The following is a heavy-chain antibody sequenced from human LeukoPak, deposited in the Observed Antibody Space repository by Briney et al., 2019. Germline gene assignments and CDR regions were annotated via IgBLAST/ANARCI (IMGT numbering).Heavy chain of an antibody. CDR1: GFTLSSYA. V-gene: IGHV3-23*01. CDR2: ISGSGDRT. Sequence: PGGSLRLSCAASGFTLSSYAMNWVRQAPGKGLEWVSSISGSGDRTYYADSVNGRFTISRDNSKNTLYLQMNSLRAEDTAIYYCAKGGPYSSSWGGKFDHWGQGTLVTVSS. J-gene: IGHJ4*02. D-gene: IGHD6-13*01. CDR3: AKGGPYSSSWGGKFDH.